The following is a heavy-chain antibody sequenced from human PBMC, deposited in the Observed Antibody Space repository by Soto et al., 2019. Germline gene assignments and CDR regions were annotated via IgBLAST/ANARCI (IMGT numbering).Heavy chain of an antibody. CDR1: GFTVSSNY. V-gene: IGHV3-53*01. J-gene: IGHJ2*01. CDR2: IYSFFST. CDR3: SXVRRSKKLQNQNYWYFDL. D-gene: IGHD1-1*01. Sequence: PGGSLRLSCAASGFTVSSNYMIWVRQAPVNGLEFVSVIYSFFSTYYSDSLKGRFTISIYNSKNTLYLQMNILIADYTSVYYCSXVRRSKKLQNQNYWYFDLWGRGTLVTVSS.